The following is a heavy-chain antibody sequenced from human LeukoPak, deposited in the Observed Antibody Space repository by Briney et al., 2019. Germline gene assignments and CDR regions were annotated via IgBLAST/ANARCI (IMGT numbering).Heavy chain of an antibody. V-gene: IGHV4-61*02. J-gene: IGHJ5*02. CDR2: IYRGVRT. CDR3: ARRSPGDWFDP. Sequence: SETLSLTCTVSGDSISSGNYHWSWLRQSVGKELEWIGRIYRGVRTNYNPSLKSRVTISVDTSKNQFSLELNSVTAADTAGYYCARRSPGDWFDPWGQGTLVTVSS. D-gene: IGHD7-27*01. CDR1: GDSISSGNYH.